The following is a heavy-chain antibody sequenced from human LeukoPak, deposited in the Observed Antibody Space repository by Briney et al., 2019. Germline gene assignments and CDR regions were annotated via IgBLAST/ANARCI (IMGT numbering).Heavy chain of an antibody. Sequence: GGSLRLSCAASGFTFSSYAMSWVRQAPGKGLEWVSAISGSGGSTYYADSVKGRFTISRDNSKNTLYLQMNSLRAEDTAVYYCAKDPGTTVVTRRPSSAFDIWGQGTMVTVSS. D-gene: IGHD4-23*01. CDR1: GFTFSSYA. CDR2: ISGSGGST. J-gene: IGHJ3*02. V-gene: IGHV3-23*01. CDR3: AKDPGTTVVTRRPSSAFDI.